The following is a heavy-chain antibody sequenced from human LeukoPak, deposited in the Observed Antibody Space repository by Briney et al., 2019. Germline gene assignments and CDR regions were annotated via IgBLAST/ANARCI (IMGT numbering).Heavy chain of an antibody. V-gene: IGHV3-74*01. CDR1: GFTFSSYW. D-gene: IGHD6-13*01. J-gene: IGHJ4*02. Sequence: PGGSLRLSCAASGFTFSSYWMHWVRQAPGKGLVWVSRINSDGSSTSYADSVKGRFTISRDNAKNTLYLQMNSLRAEDTAVYYCARGRYSSSWPHPFDYWGQGTLVTVSS. CDR2: INSDGSST. CDR3: ARGRYSSSWPHPFDY.